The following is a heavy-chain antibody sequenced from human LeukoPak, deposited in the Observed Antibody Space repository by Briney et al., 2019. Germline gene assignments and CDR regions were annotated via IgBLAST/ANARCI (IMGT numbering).Heavy chain of an antibody. D-gene: IGHD3-9*01. CDR1: GGSMNTYY. CDR2: IYYSGST. J-gene: IGHJ3*02. Sequence: SETLSLTCTVSGGSMNTYYWSWIRQPPGKGLEWIGYIYYSGSTNYNPSFKSRVTISVDTSKNQFSLKLSSVTASDTAVYYCARHDYDILTGYYRRNAFDIWGQGTMVTVSS. CDR3: ARHDYDILTGYYRRNAFDI. V-gene: IGHV4-59*08.